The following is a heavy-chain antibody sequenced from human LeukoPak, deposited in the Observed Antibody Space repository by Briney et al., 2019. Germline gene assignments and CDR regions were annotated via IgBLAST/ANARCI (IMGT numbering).Heavy chain of an antibody. D-gene: IGHD3-22*01. V-gene: IGHV4-59*01. CDR1: GGSIGSYY. CDR2: IYYSGST. Sequence: SETLSLTCTVSGGSIGSYYWSWIRQPPGKGLEWIGYIYYSGSTNYNPSLKSRVTISIDTSKNQFSLKLSSVTAADTAVYYCARVTPTYYYEPRWFDPWGQGTLVTVSS. CDR3: ARVTPTYYYEPRWFDP. J-gene: IGHJ5*02.